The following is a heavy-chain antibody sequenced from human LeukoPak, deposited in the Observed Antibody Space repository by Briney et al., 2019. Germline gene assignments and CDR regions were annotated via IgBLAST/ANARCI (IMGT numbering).Heavy chain of an antibody. Sequence: ASVKVSCKVSGYALSESSIHWVRQTPGEGFEWMGGFDPEYVETTYAQKFRGRVTMTEDTSTDTAYMELINLRSDDTAVCYCVSDRSDGGYAESNGYPTFDLWGRGTLVTVSS. D-gene: IGHD5-24*01. J-gene: IGHJ2*01. CDR2: FDPEYVET. CDR1: GYALSESS. CDR3: VSDRSDGGYAESNGYPTFDL. V-gene: IGHV1-24*01.